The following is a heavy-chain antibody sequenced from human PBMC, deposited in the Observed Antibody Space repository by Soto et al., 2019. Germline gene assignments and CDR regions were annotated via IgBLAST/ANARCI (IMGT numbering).Heavy chain of an antibody. J-gene: IGHJ5*02. Sequence: GGSLRLSCAASGFTFSSYGMHWVRQAPGKGLEWVAVIWYDGSNKCYADSVKGRFTISRDNSKNTLYLQMNSLRAEDTAVYYCARDWYYGSGSYRWFDPWGQGTLVTVSS. CDR3: ARDWYYGSGSYRWFDP. V-gene: IGHV3-33*01. CDR1: GFTFSSYG. D-gene: IGHD3-10*01. CDR2: IWYDGSNK.